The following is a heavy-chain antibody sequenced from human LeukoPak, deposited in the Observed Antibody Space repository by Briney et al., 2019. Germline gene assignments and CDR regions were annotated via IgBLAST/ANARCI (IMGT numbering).Heavy chain of an antibody. V-gene: IGHV4-34*01. J-gene: IGHJ4*02. CDR1: GGSFSGYY. CDR2: INHSGST. CDR3: ARGRMGPDY. D-gene: IGHD3-16*01. Sequence: SETLSLTCAVYGGSFSGYYWSWIRQPPGKGLEWIGEINHSGSTNYNPSLKSRVTITVDTSKNQFSLKLSSVTAADTAVYYCARGRMGPDYWGQGTLVTVSS.